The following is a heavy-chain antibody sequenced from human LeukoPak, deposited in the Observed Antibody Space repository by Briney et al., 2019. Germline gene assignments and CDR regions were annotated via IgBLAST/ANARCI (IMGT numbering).Heavy chain of an antibody. J-gene: IGHJ3*02. Sequence: ASVKVSCKASGYTFTGYYIHWVRQAPGQGLEWMGWINPNSGGTNYAQKFQGRVTMTRDTSISTAYMELSRLRSDDTAVYYCARATAFLLWFGELMAAFDIWGQGTMVTVSS. CDR1: GYTFTGYY. V-gene: IGHV1-2*02. CDR3: ARATAFLLWFGELMAAFDI. D-gene: IGHD3-10*01. CDR2: INPNSGGT.